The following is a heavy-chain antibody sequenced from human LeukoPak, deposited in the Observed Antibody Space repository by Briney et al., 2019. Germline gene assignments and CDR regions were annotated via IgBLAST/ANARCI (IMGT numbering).Heavy chain of an antibody. V-gene: IGHV3-23*01. D-gene: IGHD3-10*01. CDR2: IRGSGGRT. CDR1: GFTFSSYS. J-gene: IGHJ4*02. Sequence: GGSLRLSCAASGFTFSSYSMNWVRQDAGKGLEWVSGIRGSGGRTYYADSVKGRFTTSRDNSKNTLYVQMNSLRAEDTAVYYCAKSRGSGLFDYWGQGTLVTVAS. CDR3: AKSRGSGLFDY.